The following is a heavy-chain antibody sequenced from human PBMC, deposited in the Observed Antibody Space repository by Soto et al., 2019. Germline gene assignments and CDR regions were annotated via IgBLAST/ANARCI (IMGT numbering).Heavy chain of an antibody. D-gene: IGHD3-3*01. Sequence: QVQLVQSGAAVKKPGSSVKVSCKASGGTFSSYAISWVRQAPGQGLEWMGGIIPIFGTANYAQKFQGRVTITADESTSTAYMELISLRSEDTAVYYCASTPLFGVVISPFDYWGQGTLVTVSS. V-gene: IGHV1-69*01. CDR1: GGTFSSYA. CDR2: IIPIFGTA. J-gene: IGHJ4*02. CDR3: ASTPLFGVVISPFDY.